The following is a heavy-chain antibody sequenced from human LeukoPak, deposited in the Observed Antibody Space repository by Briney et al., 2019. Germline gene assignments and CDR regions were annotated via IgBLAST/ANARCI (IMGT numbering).Heavy chain of an antibody. J-gene: IGHJ5*02. CDR2: ISWNSGSI. D-gene: IGHD3-22*01. V-gene: IGHV3-9*01. Sequence: GGSLRLSCAASGFTFDDYAMHWVRQAPGKGLEWVSGISWNSGSIGYADSVKGRFTISGDNAKNSLYLQMNSLRAEDTALYYCAKDISSSGFNWFDPWGQGTLVTVSS. CDR1: GFTFDDYA. CDR3: AKDISSSGFNWFDP.